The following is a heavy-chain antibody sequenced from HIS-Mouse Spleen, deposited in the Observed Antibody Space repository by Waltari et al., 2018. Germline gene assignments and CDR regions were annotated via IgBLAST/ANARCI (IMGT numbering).Heavy chain of an antibody. CDR1: GGSISSSSYY. V-gene: IGHV4-39*07. CDR2: TYYRGRT. J-gene: IGHJ2*01. CDR3: AREIPYSSSWYDWYFDL. Sequence: QLQLQESGPGLVKPSETLSLTCTVSGGSISSSSYYWGWIRRPPGKGLEWIGSTYYRGRTHSNPSLKSRVTISVETSKNQFALKLSSVTAADTAVYYCAREIPYSSSWYDWYFDLWGRGTLVTVSS. D-gene: IGHD6-13*01.